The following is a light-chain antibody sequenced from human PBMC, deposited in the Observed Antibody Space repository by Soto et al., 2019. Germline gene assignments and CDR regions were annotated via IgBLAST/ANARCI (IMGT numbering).Light chain of an antibody. CDR2: GAS. V-gene: IGKV3-15*01. CDR1: QSVRSN. CDR3: QQYNNWPLT. J-gene: IGKJ4*01. Sequence: ILMTQSPATLSLCRGGRAXPSRRASQSVRSNLAWYQQKPGQAPRLLIYGASTRATGIPARFSGSGSGTEFTLTISSLQSEDFAVYYCQQYNNWPLTFGGGTKWIS.